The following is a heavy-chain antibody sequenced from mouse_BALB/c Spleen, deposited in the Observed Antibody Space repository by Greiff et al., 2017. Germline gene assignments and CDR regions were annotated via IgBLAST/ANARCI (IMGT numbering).Heavy chain of an antibody. Sequence: QVQLQQSGPGLVQPSQSLSITCTVSGFSLTSYGVHWVRQSPGKGLEWLGVIWSGGSTDYNAAFISRLSISKDNSKSQVFFKMNSLQADDTAIYYCVRGYFDVWGAGTTVTVSS. CDR3: VRGYFDV. CDR2: IWSGGST. J-gene: IGHJ1*01. CDR1: GFSLTSYG. V-gene: IGHV2-2-2*01.